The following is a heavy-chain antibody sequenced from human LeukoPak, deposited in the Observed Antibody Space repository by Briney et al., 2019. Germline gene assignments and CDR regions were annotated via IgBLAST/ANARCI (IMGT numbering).Heavy chain of an antibody. CDR2: ISYDGSNK. D-gene: IGHD2-2*01. CDR3: ARDNDCSSTSCYVGFDY. J-gene: IGHJ4*02. Sequence: GRSLRLSCAASGFTFSSYAMHCVRQAPGKGLEWVAVISYDGSNKDYADSVKGRFTISRDNSKNTLYLQMNSLRAEDTAVYYCARDNDCSSTSCYVGFDYWGQGTLVTVSS. CDR1: GFTFSSYA. V-gene: IGHV3-30*04.